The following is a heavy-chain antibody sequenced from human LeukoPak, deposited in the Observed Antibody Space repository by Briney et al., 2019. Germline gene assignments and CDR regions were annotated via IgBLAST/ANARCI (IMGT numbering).Heavy chain of an antibody. CDR3: ARDQGRIAAAGNVPDY. D-gene: IGHD6-13*01. J-gene: IGHJ4*02. V-gene: IGHV1-18*01. Sequence: ASVKVSCKASGYTFTSYGISWVRQAPGQGLEWMGWISAYNGNTNYAQKLQGRVTMTTDTSTSTAYMELRSLRSDDTAVYYCARDQGRIAAAGNVPDYWGQRTLVTVSS. CDR2: ISAYNGNT. CDR1: GYTFTSYG.